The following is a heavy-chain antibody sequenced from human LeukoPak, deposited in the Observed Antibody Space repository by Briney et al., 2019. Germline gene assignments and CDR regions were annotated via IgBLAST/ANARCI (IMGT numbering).Heavy chain of an antibody. Sequence: GGSLRLSCAASGFTFSSYGMHWVRQAPGKGLEWVAFIRYDGSNKYYADSVKGRFTISRDNSKNTLYLQMNSLRAEDTAVYYCARDEVLEWDHGLDYWGQGTLVTVSS. CDR2: IRYDGSNK. D-gene: IGHD3-3*01. J-gene: IGHJ4*02. V-gene: IGHV3-30*02. CDR3: ARDEVLEWDHGLDY. CDR1: GFTFSSYG.